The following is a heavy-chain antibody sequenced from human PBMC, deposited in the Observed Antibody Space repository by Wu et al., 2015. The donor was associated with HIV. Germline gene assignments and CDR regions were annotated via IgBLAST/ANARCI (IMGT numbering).Heavy chain of an antibody. CDR3: AEGGTQLSTGTHYFYYMDI. CDR2: ISHYNGNI. V-gene: IGHV1-18*01. J-gene: IGHJ6*03. CDR1: GYSFMNYG. D-gene: IGHD1-1*01. Sequence: QVQLVQSGAEVKKPGASVKISCKASGYSFMNYGISWVRQAPGQGPEWMGWISHYNGNIKYSQKLQGRVSLTADPSTTTAYMELRSLRSDDTAVYFCAEGGTQLSTGTHYFYYMDIVGSRDHGHRLL.